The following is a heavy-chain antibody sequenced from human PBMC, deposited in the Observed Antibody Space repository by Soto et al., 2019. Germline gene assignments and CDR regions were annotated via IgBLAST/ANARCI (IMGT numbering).Heavy chain of an antibody. Sequence: ASVKVSCKVSGYTLTELSMHWVRQAPGKGLEWMGGFDPEDGETIYAQKFQGRVTMTEDTSTDTAYMELSSLRSEDTAVYYCATPFDILTGTDAFDIWGQGTMVTVSS. J-gene: IGHJ3*02. D-gene: IGHD3-9*01. CDR2: FDPEDGET. V-gene: IGHV1-24*01. CDR1: GYTLTELS. CDR3: ATPFDILTGTDAFDI.